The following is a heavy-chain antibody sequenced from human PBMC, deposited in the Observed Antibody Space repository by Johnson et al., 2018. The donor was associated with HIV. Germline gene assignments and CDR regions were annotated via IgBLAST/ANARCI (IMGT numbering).Heavy chain of an antibody. CDR3: APAGPDAFDI. D-gene: IGHD6-13*01. Sequence: QVQLVESGGGVVQPGGSLRLSCAASGFTFSSYGMHWVRQAPGKGLEWVANIKQDGSEKYYVDSVKGRFTISRDNSKNTLYLQMNSLRAEDTAVYYCAPAGPDAFDIWGQGTMVTVSS. J-gene: IGHJ3*02. CDR2: IKQDGSEK. V-gene: IGHV3-30*02. CDR1: GFTFSSYG.